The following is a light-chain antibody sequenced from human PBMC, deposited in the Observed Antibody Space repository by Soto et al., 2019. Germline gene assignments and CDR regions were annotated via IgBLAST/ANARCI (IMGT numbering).Light chain of an antibody. CDR3: SSYTSSSTYV. CDR2: EVS. V-gene: IGLV2-14*01. CDR1: SSDVGGYNY. Sequence: ALTQPASVSGSPGQSITISCTGTSSDVGGYNYVSWYQQHPGKAPKLMIYEVSNRPSGVSNRFSGSKSGNTASLTISGLQAEDEADYYCSSYTSSSTYVLGTGTKV. J-gene: IGLJ1*01.